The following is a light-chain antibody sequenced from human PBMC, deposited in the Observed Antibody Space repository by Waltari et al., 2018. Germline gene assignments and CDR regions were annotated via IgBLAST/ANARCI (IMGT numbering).Light chain of an antibody. V-gene: IGLV8-61*01. J-gene: IGLJ3*02. Sequence: QTVVTQEPSLSVSPGGSVTLPCALSSGSGSSPSSPTWYQQTPGQPPRTLVYKGISRSSGVPDRFSGSILGNTAALTITGAQADDESDYYCSMYMGSGVWVFGGGTKLTVL. CDR3: SMYMGSGVWV. CDR2: KGI. CDR1: SGSGSSPSS.